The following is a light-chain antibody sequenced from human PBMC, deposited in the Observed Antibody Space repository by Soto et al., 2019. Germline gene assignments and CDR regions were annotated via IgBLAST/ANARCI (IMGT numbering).Light chain of an antibody. CDR2: GAS. V-gene: IGKV3-15*01. J-gene: IGKJ1*01. CDR1: QSVIY. Sequence: EIVLTQSPGTLSLSPGERATLSCRASQSVIYLAWYQQKPGQAPRLLIYGASTRATGIPARFSGSGSGTEFTLTISSLQSEDFAVYYCQQYNIWPPWTFGQGTKVDIK. CDR3: QQYNIWPPWT.